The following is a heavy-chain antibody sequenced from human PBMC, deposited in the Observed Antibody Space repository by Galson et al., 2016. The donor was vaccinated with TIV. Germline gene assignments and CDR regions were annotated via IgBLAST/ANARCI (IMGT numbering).Heavy chain of an antibody. D-gene: IGHD3-3*01. J-gene: IGHJ4*02. CDR3: ATGDTYDFPTDY. CDR1: GFSFSDYY. V-gene: IGHV3-11*01. CDR2: ISRSGSAI. Sequence: SLRLSCAASGFSFSDYYMSWIRQAPGKGLEWVSYISRSGSAIYYSDSVKGRFTISRDNAKNSLYLQMNSLRAEDTAVYYCATGDTYDFPTDYWGQGTLVTVS.